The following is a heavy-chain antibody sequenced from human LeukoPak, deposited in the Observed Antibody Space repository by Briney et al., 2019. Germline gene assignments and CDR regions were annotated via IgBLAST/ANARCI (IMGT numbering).Heavy chain of an antibody. CDR3: ATRPYSSGWYA. CDR1: GGSFSGYY. Sequence: SETLSLTCAVYGGSFSGYYWSWIRQPPGKGLEWIGEINHSGSTNYNPSLKSRVTISVDTSKNQFSLKLSSVTAADTAVYYCATRPYSSGWYAWGQGTLVTVSS. CDR2: INHSGST. D-gene: IGHD6-19*01. V-gene: IGHV4-34*01. J-gene: IGHJ5*02.